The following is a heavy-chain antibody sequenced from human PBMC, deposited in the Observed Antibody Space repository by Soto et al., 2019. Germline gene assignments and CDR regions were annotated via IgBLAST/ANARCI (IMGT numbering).Heavy chain of an antibody. V-gene: IGHV3-48*02. J-gene: IGHJ4*02. D-gene: IGHD6-19*01. CDR1: GFTFSTYS. CDR3: ARWPQSSGWPIYFDY. CDR2: ISSGSSTI. Sequence: GGSLRLSCAASGFTFSTYSLNWVRQAPGKGLEWVSYISSGSSTIYYADSVKGRFTISRDNAKNSLYLQMNSLRDEDAAVYYCARWPQSSGWPIYFDYWGQGALVTVST.